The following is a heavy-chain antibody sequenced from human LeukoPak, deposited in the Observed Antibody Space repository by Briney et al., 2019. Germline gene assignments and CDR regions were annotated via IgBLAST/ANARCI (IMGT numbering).Heavy chain of an antibody. CDR2: IKQDGSEK. D-gene: IGHD3-22*01. CDR3: AKLSGYYAFDY. CDR1: GFTFSSYW. V-gene: IGHV3-7*02. J-gene: IGHJ4*02. Sequence: AGGSLRLSCAASGFTFSSYWMSWVRQAPGKGLEWVANIKQDGSEKYYVDSVKGRFTISRDNAKNSLYLQMNSLRAEDTAVYYCAKLSGYYAFDYWGQGTLVTVSS.